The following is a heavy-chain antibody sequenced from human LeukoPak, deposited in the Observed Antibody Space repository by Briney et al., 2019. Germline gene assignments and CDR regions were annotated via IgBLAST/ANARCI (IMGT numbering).Heavy chain of an antibody. CDR2: ISSNGGST. J-gene: IGHJ4*02. CDR3: ARDPYYGSGSYYDY. D-gene: IGHD3-10*01. V-gene: IGHV3-64*01. Sequence: GGSLRLSCADSGFTFSSYAIHCVHQAPGKGLEYVSAISSNGGSTYYANSVKGRFTISRDNSKNTLYLQMGSLRAEDMAVYYCARDPYYGSGSYYDYWGQGTLVTVSS. CDR1: GFTFSSYA.